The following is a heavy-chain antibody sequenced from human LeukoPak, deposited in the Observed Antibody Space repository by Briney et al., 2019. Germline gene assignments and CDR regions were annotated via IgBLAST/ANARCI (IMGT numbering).Heavy chain of an antibody. J-gene: IGHJ4*02. CDR3: ARVWGPIDY. Sequence: SETLSLTCAVSGGSISSGGYSWSWIRQPPGKGLEWIGYIYHSGSTYYNSSLKSRVTISVDRSKNQFSLKLSSVTAADTAVYYCARVWGPIDYWGQGTLVTVSS. D-gene: IGHD3-16*01. CDR1: GGSISSGGYS. CDR2: IYHSGST. V-gene: IGHV4-30-2*01.